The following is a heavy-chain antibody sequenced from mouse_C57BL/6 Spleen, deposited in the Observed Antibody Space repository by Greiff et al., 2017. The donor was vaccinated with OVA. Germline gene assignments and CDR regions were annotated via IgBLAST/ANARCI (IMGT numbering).Heavy chain of an antibody. CDR2: IDPSDSYT. V-gene: IGHV1-50*01. Sequence: QVQLQQPGAELVKPGASVKLSCKASGYTFTSYWMQWVKQRPGQGLEWIGEIDPSDSYTNYNQKFKGKATLTVDTSSSTAYMQRSSLTSEDSAVYYCARWGTTVVEGVVAYWGQGTLVTVSA. J-gene: IGHJ3*01. CDR1: GYTFTSYW. CDR3: ARWGTTVVEGVVAY. D-gene: IGHD1-1*01.